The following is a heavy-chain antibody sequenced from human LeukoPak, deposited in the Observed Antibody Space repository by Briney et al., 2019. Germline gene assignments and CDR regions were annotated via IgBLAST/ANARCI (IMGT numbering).Heavy chain of an antibody. V-gene: IGHV4-59*02. CDR2: FYYSGST. Sequence: PSETLSLTCTVSGGSVSSYSWSWIRQPPGKGLEWIGYFYYSGSTNYNPSLKSRVTISVDTSKNQFSLKLSSVTAADTAIYYCARGGGSGSYMFDYWGQGTLVTVSS. CDR1: GGSVSSYS. D-gene: IGHD3-10*01. J-gene: IGHJ4*02. CDR3: ARGGGSGSYMFDY.